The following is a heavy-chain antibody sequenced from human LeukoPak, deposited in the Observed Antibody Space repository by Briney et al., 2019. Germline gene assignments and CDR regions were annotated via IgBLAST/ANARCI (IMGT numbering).Heavy chain of an antibody. D-gene: IGHD5-24*01. Sequence: GGSLRLSCAASGFTFSSYAMSWIRQAPGKGLEWLSAISPTTGTTFYADSVKGRFTISRDNSKNTLYLQMNSLRAEDTAVYYCAKDREMATIKWDFDYWGQGTLVTVSS. J-gene: IGHJ4*02. CDR3: AKDREMATIKWDFDY. CDR1: GFTFSSYA. CDR2: ISPTTGTT. V-gene: IGHV3-23*01.